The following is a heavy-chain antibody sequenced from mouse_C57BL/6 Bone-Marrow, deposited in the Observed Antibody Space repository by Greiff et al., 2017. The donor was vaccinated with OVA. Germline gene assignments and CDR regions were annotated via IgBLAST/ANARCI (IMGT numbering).Heavy chain of an antibody. D-gene: IGHD2-1*01. CDR3: TSYGNYEYYFDY. CDR2: IDPENGDT. Sequence: EVQLQQSGAELVRPGASVKLSCTASGFNIKDDYMHWVKQRPEQGLEWIGWIDPENGDTEYASKFQGKATITADTSSNTAYLQLSSLTSEDTAVYYCTSYGNYEYYFDYWGQGTTLTVSS. J-gene: IGHJ2*01. CDR1: GFNIKDDY. V-gene: IGHV14-4*01.